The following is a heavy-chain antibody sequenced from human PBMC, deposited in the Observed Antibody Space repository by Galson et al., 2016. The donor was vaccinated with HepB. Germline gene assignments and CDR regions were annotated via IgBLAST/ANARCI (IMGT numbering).Heavy chain of an antibody. Sequence: PALVKPTQTLTLTCTFSGFSLNTSGVAVGWIRQPPGKALEWLALIYWDDNKRYSPSLKSRLTITKDTSKNQVVLTLSSMDPVDTATYYCAHRNLYDSSLPTTFEIWGRGTMVTVSS. D-gene: IGHD3-22*01. J-gene: IGHJ3*02. V-gene: IGHV2-5*02. CDR2: IYWDDNK. CDR3: AHRNLYDSSLPTTFEI. CDR1: GFSLNTSGVA.